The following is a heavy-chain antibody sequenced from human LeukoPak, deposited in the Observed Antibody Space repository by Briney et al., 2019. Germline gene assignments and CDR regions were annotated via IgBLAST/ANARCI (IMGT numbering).Heavy chain of an antibody. J-gene: IGHJ6*02. V-gene: IGHV1-2*02. D-gene: IGHD6-19*01. CDR2: INPNSGGT. Sequence: ASVKVSCKASGYTFTGYYMHWVRQAPGQGLEWMGWINPNSGGTNYAQKFQGRVTMTRDTSISTAYVELSRLRSDDTAVYYCARVPVAVADSYYYGMDVWGQGTTVTVSS. CDR3: ARVPVAVADSYYYGMDV. CDR1: GYTFTGYY.